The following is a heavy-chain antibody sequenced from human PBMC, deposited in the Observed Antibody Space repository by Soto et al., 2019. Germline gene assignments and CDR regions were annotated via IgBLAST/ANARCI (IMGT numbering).Heavy chain of an antibody. V-gene: IGHV3-23*01. D-gene: IGHD2-2*01. CDR3: VRKYPGTRPFDY. CDR2: IGGSGGDT. CDR1: GFTFNSYA. Sequence: PGGSLRLSCAASGFTFNSYAMSWVRQAPGKGLEWVSAIGGSGGDTYYADSVKGRFTISRDNSKNTLYLQMNSLRAEDTAVYYCVRKYPGTRPFDYWGQGTLVTVSS. J-gene: IGHJ4*01.